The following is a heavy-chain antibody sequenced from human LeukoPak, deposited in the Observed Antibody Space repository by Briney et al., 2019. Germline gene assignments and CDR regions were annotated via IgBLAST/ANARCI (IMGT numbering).Heavy chain of an antibody. J-gene: IGHJ3*02. CDR3: ARASGYSYGFVGFTRRTRDAFDI. CDR2: IYYSGST. V-gene: IGHV4-30-4*07. Sequence: PSQTLSLTCAVSGGSISSGGYSWSWIRQPPGKGLEWIGYIYYSGSTNYNPSLKSRVTISVDTSKNQFSLKLSSVTAADTAVYYCARASGYSYGFVGFTRRTRDAFDIWGQGTMVTVSS. CDR1: GGSISSGGYS. D-gene: IGHD5-18*01.